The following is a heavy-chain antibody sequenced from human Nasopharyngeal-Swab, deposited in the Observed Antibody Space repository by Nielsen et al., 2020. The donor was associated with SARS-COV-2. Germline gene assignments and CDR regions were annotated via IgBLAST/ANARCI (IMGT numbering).Heavy chain of an antibody. D-gene: IGHD5-18*01. V-gene: IGHV1-58*01. J-gene: IGHJ6*03. Sequence: SVKVSCKASGFTFTSSAVQWVRQARGQRLEWIGWIVVGSGNTNYAQKFQERVTITRDMSTSTAYMELSSLRSEGTAVYYCARSRYAGYSYGLGYYYYMDVWGKGTTVTVSS. CDR3: ARSRYAGYSYGLGYYYYMDV. CDR2: IVVGSGNT. CDR1: GFTFTSSA.